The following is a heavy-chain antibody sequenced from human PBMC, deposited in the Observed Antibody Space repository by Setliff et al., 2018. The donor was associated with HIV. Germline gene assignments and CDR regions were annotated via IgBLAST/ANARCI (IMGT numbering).Heavy chain of an antibody. CDR2: IKSKTDGGTT. D-gene: IGHD6-19*01. CDR1: GFTFNNAW. V-gene: IGHV3-15*01. Sequence: PGESLKISCAASGFTFNNAWMTWVRQAPGKGLEWVGRIKSKTDGGTTDYAAPVKGRFTISRDDSKNTLYLQMNSLKTEDTAVYYCTTGGSSGPKHWGQGTLVTVSS. CDR3: TTGGSSGPKH. J-gene: IGHJ1*01.